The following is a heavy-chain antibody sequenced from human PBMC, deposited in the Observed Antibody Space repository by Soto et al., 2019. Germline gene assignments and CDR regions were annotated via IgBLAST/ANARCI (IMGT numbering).Heavy chain of an antibody. J-gene: IGHJ3*02. V-gene: IGHV1-69*13. Sequence: SVKVSCKASGGTFSSYAISWVRQAPGQGLEWMGGIIPIFGTANYAQKFQGRVTITADESTSTAYMELSSLRSEDTAVYYCASNYYDSSGYYYGDAFDIWGQGTMVTVSS. CDR2: IIPIFGTA. CDR3: ASNYYDSSGYYYGDAFDI. CDR1: GGTFSSYA. D-gene: IGHD3-22*01.